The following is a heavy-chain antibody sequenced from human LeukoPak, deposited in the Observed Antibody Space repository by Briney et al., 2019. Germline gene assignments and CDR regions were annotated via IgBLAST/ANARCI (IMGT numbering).Heavy chain of an antibody. CDR1: GYTFTGCY. V-gene: IGHV1-2*02. CDR3: ARDRVGSGWPRPFYFEF. CDR2: INPNSGGT. D-gene: IGHD6-19*01. Sequence: ASVKVSCKASGYTFTGCYMHWVRQAPGQGLEWMGWINPNSGGTNYAQKFQGRVTMTRDTFISTAYMELSWLRSDDTAVYYCARDRVGSGWPRPFYFEFWGQGTLVTVSS. J-gene: IGHJ4*02.